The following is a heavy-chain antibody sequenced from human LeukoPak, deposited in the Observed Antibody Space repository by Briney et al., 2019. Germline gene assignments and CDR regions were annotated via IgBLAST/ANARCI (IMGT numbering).Heavy chain of an antibody. D-gene: IGHD6-13*01. Sequence: GGSLRLSCAASGFTFSNYAMSWVRQAPGKRLEWVSSVSGGGGTTYYADSVKGRFTISRDNSKNTLYLQMNSLRAEDTAVYYCARDGRAAPGPTYWGQGTLVTVSS. CDR3: ARDGRAAPGPTY. J-gene: IGHJ4*02. CDR1: GFTFSNYA. V-gene: IGHV3-23*01. CDR2: VSGGGGTT.